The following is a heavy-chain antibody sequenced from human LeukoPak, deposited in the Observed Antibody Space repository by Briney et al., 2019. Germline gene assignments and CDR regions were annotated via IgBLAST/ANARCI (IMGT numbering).Heavy chain of an antibody. CDR2: FDPEDGET. D-gene: IGHD3-22*01. Sequence: ASVKVSCKVSGYTLTELSMHWVRQAPGEGLEWMGGFDPEDGETIYAQKFQGRVTMTEDTSTDTAYMELSSLRSEDTAVYYCATVGTYYYDSSGLDYWGQGTLVTVSS. J-gene: IGHJ4*02. CDR3: ATVGTYYYDSSGLDY. V-gene: IGHV1-24*01. CDR1: GYTLTELS.